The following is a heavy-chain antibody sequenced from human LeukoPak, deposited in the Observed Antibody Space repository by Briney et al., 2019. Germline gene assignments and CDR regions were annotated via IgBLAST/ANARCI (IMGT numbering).Heavy chain of an antibody. J-gene: IGHJ4*02. Sequence: ASVKVSCKASGYTFTGYYMHWVRQAPGQGLEWMGWINPNSGGTNYAQKFQGRVTMTRDTSISTAYMELSRLRSDDTAVYYCARESGPGSHADYYGSGSYPYYFDYWGQGTLVTVSP. V-gene: IGHV1-2*02. CDR3: ARESGPGSHADYYGSGSYPYYFDY. CDR2: INPNSGGT. D-gene: IGHD3-10*01. CDR1: GYTFTGYY.